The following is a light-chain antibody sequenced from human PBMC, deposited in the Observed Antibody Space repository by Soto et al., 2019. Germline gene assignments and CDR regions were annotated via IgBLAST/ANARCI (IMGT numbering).Light chain of an antibody. CDR3: QQSYSTLWT. CDR1: QRIPTY. CDR2: ATS. V-gene: IGKV1-39*01. J-gene: IGKJ1*01. Sequence: DIQITQSPSSLFASVGDRVTITCRASQRIPTYLNWYQQRTGKAPNLLITATSTLQSGVPSRFSGRGSGTDFTLTISSLQTEDFETDYCQQSYSTLWTFGQGTQVDIK.